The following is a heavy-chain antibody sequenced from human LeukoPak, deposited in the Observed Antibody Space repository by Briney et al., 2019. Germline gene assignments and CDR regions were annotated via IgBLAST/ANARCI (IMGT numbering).Heavy chain of an antibody. Sequence: PETLSLTCAVSGYSISSGYYWGWIRQPPGKGLEWIGSIYLSGSTYYNPSLKSRATLSADTSTNQSSLKLSSVTGADTAVYYCERLILGSSYGQGQPWFDPWGQGTLVTVSS. D-gene: IGHD5-18*01. CDR3: ERLILGSSYGQGQPWFDP. J-gene: IGHJ5*02. CDR1: GYSISSGYY. CDR2: IYLSGST. V-gene: IGHV4-38-2*01.